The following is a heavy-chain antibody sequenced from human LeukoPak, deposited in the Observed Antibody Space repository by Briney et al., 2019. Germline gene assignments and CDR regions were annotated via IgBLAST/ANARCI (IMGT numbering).Heavy chain of an antibody. J-gene: IGHJ3*02. CDR3: ASPSVPAAMRAFDI. D-gene: IGHD2-2*01. CDR1: GGSFSGYY. CDR2: INHSGST. V-gene: IGHV4-34*01. Sequence: SETLSLTCAVYGGSFSGYYWNWIRQAPGKGLEWIGEINHSGSTNYNPSLKSRVTISVDRSKNQFSLKLSSVTAADTAVYYCASPSVPAAMRAFDIWGQGTMVTVSS.